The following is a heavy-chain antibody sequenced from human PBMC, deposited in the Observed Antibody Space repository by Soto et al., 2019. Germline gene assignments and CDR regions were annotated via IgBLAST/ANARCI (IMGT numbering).Heavy chain of an antibody. V-gene: IGHV4-31*03. D-gene: IGHD5-12*01. CDR1: GGSISSGGYY. CDR2: IYYSGST. Sequence: QVQLQESGPGLVKPSQTLSLTCTVSGGSISSGGYYWSWIRQHPGKGLEWIGYIYYSGSTYYNPSHKSRVTISVDTSKNQFSLKLSSVTAADTAVYYCAREGYSGYDFRGSYYYYYMDVWGKGTTVTVSS. J-gene: IGHJ6*03. CDR3: AREGYSGYDFRGSYYYYYMDV.